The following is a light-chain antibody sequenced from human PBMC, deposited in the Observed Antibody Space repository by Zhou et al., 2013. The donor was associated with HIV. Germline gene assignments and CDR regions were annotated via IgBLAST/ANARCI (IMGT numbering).Light chain of an antibody. V-gene: IGKV1-5*03. J-gene: IGKJ1*01. CDR2: KAS. Sequence: DIQMTQSPSTLSASVGDRVTITCRASQSISSWLAWYQQKPGKAPKLLIYKASSLESGVPSRFSGSGSGTEFTLSISSLQPDDFATYFCQQSFSTVWTFGHGTKVEIK. CDR1: QSISSW. CDR3: QQSFSTVWT.